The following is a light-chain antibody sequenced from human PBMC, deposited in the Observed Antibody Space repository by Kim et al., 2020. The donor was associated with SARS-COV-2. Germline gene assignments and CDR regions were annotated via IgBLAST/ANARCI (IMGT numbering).Light chain of an antibody. CDR3: QQYEGYGTST. CDR2: AAS. CDR1: QTISRW. V-gene: IGKV1-5*03. J-gene: IGKJ1*01. Sequence: DIQMTQSPSTLSASVGDRVTITCRASQTISRWLAWYQQKPGEAPKLLIYAASALESGVPSRFSGSGSGTEFTLTISSLEPDDFATYYCQQYEGYGTSTFGQGTKVDIK.